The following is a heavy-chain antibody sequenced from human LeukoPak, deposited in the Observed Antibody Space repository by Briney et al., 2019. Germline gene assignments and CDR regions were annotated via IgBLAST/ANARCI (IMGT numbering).Heavy chain of an antibody. CDR3: ARSKYCSSTSCYNPIDN. D-gene: IGHD2-2*02. CDR1: GGSFSGYY. Sequence: SETLSLTCAVYGGSFSGYYWSWIRQPPGKGLEWIGEINHSGSTNYNPSLKSRVTISVDTSKNQFSLKLSSVTAADTAVYYCARSKYCSSTSCYNPIDNWGQGTLVTVSS. V-gene: IGHV4-34*01. CDR2: INHSGST. J-gene: IGHJ4*02.